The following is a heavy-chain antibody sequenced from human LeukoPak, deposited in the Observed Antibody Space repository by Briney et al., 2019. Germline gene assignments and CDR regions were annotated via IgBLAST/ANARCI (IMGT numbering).Heavy chain of an antibody. D-gene: IGHD3-9*01. J-gene: IGHJ4*02. CDR1: GFTFSNAW. Sequence: GGSLRLSCAASGFTFSNAWMSWVRQAPGKGLEWVGRIKSKTDGGTTDYAAPVKGRFTISRDDSKNTLYLQMNSLKTEDTAVYYCTTRLRYFDWTIYDFDYWGQGTLDTVSS. V-gene: IGHV3-15*01. CDR2: IKSKTDGGTT. CDR3: TTRLRYFDWTIYDFDY.